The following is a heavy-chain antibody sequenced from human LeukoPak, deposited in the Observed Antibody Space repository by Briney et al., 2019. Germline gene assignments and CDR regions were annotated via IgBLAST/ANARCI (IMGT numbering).Heavy chain of an antibody. D-gene: IGHD3-22*01. Sequence: GGSLRLSCAASGFTFSSYAMSWVRQAPGKGLEWVSAISGSGGSTYYADSVKGRFTISRDNSKNSLYLQMNSLRAEDTAVYYCARYDSSGYRPGYYYYGMDVWGQGTTVTVSS. V-gene: IGHV3-23*01. J-gene: IGHJ6*02. CDR3: ARYDSSGYRPGYYYYGMDV. CDR1: GFTFSSYA. CDR2: ISGSGGST.